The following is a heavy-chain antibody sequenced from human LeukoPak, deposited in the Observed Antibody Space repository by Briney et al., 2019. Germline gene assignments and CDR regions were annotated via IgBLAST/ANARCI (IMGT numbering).Heavy chain of an antibody. J-gene: IGHJ4*02. CDR1: GYSFTSYW. CDR2: ISPGDSDT. V-gene: IGHV5-51*01. CDR3: ARQGRGDLSMADY. D-gene: IGHD3-10*01. Sequence: GESLKISCKGSGYSFTSYWIGWVRQMPGKGLEWMGIISPGDSDTRYSPSFQGQVTISADKSISTAYLQWSNLKASDNAMYYCARQGRGDLSMADYWGQGTLVTVSS.